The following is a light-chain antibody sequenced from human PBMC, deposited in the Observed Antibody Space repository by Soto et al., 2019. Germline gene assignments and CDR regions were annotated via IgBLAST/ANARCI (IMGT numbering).Light chain of an antibody. J-gene: IGLJ1*01. V-gene: IGLV2-14*01. CDR2: EVS. CDR3: SSKRTTASLV. Sequence: QSVLTQPASVSGSPGQTITISCTGTSSDVGAYNYVSWYQQHPGKAPKLMIYEVSNRPSGVSDRFSGSKSGNTASLTISGLQAADEADYYCSSKRTTASLVFGTGIKVTV. CDR1: SSDVGAYNY.